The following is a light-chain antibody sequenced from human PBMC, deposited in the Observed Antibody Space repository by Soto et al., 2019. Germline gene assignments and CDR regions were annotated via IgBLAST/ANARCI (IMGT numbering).Light chain of an antibody. CDR2: NVN. CDR1: SSDVGRHNA. Sequence: QSALTQPASVSGSPGQSITISCSGTSSDVGRHNAVSWYQQHPGKVPQLMIYNVNIRPSGISDRFSASKSGNMASLTISGLQAEDEADYYCSSYRAGGSYVFGAGTQLTVL. CDR3: SSYRAGGSYV. V-gene: IGLV2-14*03. J-gene: IGLJ7*01.